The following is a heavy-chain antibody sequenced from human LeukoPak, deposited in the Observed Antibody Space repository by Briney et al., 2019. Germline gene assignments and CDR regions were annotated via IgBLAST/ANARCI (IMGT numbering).Heavy chain of an antibody. Sequence: GGSLRLSCAASGFTFSIYSMNWVRQAPGKGLEWVSYISSSSSTIYHADSVKGRFTISRDNAKNSLYLQMNSLRAEDTAVYYCARDRRGSGSYHYFDYWGQGTLVTVSS. V-gene: IGHV3-48*04. J-gene: IGHJ4*02. CDR3: ARDRRGSGSYHYFDY. CDR2: ISSSSSTI. CDR1: GFTFSIYS. D-gene: IGHD3-10*01.